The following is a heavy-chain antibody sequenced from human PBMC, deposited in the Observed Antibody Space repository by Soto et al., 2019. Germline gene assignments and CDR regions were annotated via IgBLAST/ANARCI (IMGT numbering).Heavy chain of an antibody. CDR2: IYYIGST. CDR3: AREGGYSSSGSGRYYYGMDD. D-gene: IGHD6-13*01. Sequence: QVQLQESGPGLVKPSETLSLTCTVSGGSVSSGSYYWSWIRQPPGKGLEWIGYIYYIGSTNYNPSLKSRGTISVDKSKNQFSLKLSSVTAADTAGYYCAREGGYSSSGSGRYYYGMDDWGQGTTVTVSS. CDR1: GGSVSSGSYY. V-gene: IGHV4-61*01. J-gene: IGHJ6*02.